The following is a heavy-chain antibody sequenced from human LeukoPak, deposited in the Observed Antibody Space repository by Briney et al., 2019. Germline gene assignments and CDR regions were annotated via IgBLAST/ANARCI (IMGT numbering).Heavy chain of an antibody. CDR1: GFSFRNYV. Sequence: PGGSLRLSCAASGFSFRNYVRHWVRQAPGKGLEWVSGISYNSGSSGYADSVKGRFIISRDNAKNSLYLQMNSLRVDDTALYFCAKDIEGPNQPAAAGFDSWGQGTLVTVSS. CDR2: ISYNSGSS. V-gene: IGHV3-9*01. D-gene: IGHD6-13*01. J-gene: IGHJ4*02. CDR3: AKDIEGPNQPAAAGFDS.